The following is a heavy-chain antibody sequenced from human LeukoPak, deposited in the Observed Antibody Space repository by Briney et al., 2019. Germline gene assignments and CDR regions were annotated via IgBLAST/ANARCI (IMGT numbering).Heavy chain of an antibody. CDR1: GFTFSNYR. J-gene: IGHJ5*02. Sequence: GGSLRLSCAASGFTFSNYRMNWVRQAPGKGLEWVSSISTSSSYIYYADSVKGRFTISRDNAKNSLYLQMNSLRAEDTAVYYCAKHCSGGNCFSQGVDHWGQGTLVTVSS. D-gene: IGHD2-15*01. CDR3: AKHCSGGNCFSQGVDH. V-gene: IGHV3-21*01. CDR2: ISTSSSYI.